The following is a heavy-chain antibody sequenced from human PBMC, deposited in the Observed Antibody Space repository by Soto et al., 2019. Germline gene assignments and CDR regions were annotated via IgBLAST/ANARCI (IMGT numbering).Heavy chain of an antibody. V-gene: IGHV4-4*02. D-gene: IGHD6-13*01. CDR1: GGPISSTNW. CDR2: IYHSGTT. Sequence: SETLSLTCAVPGGPISSTNWWTWVRQSPGRGLEWIGEIYHSGTTNYSPSLKSRVNIAVDMSTNHLSLTLISVTAADTAVYYCAFPATADFDYWGKGILVTVSS. J-gene: IGHJ4*02. CDR3: AFPATADFDY.